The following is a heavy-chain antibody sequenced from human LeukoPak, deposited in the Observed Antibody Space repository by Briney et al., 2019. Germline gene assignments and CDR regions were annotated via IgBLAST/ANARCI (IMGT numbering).Heavy chain of an antibody. D-gene: IGHD6-19*01. V-gene: IGHV1-69*04. CDR2: IIPILGIA. J-gene: IGHJ6*02. CDR3: ARAEEAAGFYYYYGMDV. Sequence: GASVKVSCKASGGTFSSYAISWVRQTPGQGLEWMGRIIPILGIANYAQKFQGRVTITADKSTSTAYMELSSLRSEDTAVDYCARAEEAAGFYYYYGMDVWGQGTTVTVSS. CDR1: GGTFSSYA.